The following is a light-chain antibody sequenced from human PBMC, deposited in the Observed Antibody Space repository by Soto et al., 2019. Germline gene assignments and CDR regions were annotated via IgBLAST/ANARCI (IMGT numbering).Light chain of an antibody. CDR2: GAS. J-gene: IGKJ1*01. CDR3: QESYSPFWGT. Sequence: EIQMTQSPPSLSASVGDRVTISCRTSQNINNCLNWYQQRPGKAPKLLIYGASSLQSGVPLRFSGSGSGTDFTLTISSLQPEDSATYYCQESYSPFWGTCSQGTKVDI. CDR1: QNINNC. V-gene: IGKV1-39*01.